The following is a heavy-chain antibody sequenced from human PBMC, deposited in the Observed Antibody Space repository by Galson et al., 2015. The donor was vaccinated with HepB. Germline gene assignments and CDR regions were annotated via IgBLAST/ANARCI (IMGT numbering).Heavy chain of an antibody. CDR1: GDSVSSNSAA. D-gene: IGHD6-19*01. V-gene: IGHV6-1*01. J-gene: IGHJ4*02. CDR2: TYYRSKWYN. Sequence: CAISGDSVSSNSAAWNWIRQSPSRGLEWLGRTYYRSKWYNDYAVSVKSRITINPDTSKNQFSLQLNSVTPEDTAVYYCARDWGVAVAGRYYFDYWGQGTLVTVSS. CDR3: ARDWGVAVAGRYYFDY.